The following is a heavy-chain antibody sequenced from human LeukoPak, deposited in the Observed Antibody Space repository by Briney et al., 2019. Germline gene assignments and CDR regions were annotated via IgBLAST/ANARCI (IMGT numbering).Heavy chain of an antibody. CDR3: ARNLGDILTYYDY. CDR2: INPNSGGT. J-gene: IGHJ4*02. Sequence: GASVKVSCKASGYTFTGYYMHWVRQAPGQGLEWMGWINPNSGGTNYAQKFQGRVTMTRDTSISTAYMELSRLRSDDTAVYYCARNLGDILTYYDYWGQGTLVTVSS. V-gene: IGHV1-2*02. D-gene: IGHD3-9*01. CDR1: GYTFTGYY.